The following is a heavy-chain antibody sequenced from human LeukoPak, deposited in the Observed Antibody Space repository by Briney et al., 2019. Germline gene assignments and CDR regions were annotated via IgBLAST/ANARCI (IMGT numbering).Heavy chain of an antibody. Sequence: PSETLSLTCTVSGASISTYYWSWIRQPPGKGLEWIGYISYSATTNYNPSLKRRVTMSVDTSKSQVSLNLSSVIAADTAVYYCARGNGDLLGWGQGTLVTVSS. J-gene: IGHJ4*02. CDR3: ARGNGDLLG. V-gene: IGHV4-59*01. D-gene: IGHD1-26*01. CDR2: ISYSATT. CDR1: GASISTYY.